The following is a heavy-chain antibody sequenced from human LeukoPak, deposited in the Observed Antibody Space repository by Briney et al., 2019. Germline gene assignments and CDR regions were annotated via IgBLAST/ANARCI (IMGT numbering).Heavy chain of an antibody. CDR3: ARDRSSRYCSSTSCYAWRYFQH. Sequence: GGSLRLSCAASGFTFSSYSMNWVRQAPGKGLVWVSYISSSSSTIYYADSVKGRFTISRDNAKNSLYLQMNSLRDEDTAVYYCARDRSSRYCSSTSCYAWRYFQHWGQGTLVTVSS. J-gene: IGHJ1*01. CDR2: ISSSSSTI. CDR1: GFTFSSYS. V-gene: IGHV3-48*02. D-gene: IGHD2-2*01.